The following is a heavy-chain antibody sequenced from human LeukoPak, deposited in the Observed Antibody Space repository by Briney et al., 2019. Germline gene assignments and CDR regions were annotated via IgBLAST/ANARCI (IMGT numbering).Heavy chain of an antibody. Sequence: PGGSLRLSCAASGFTFSSYAMSWIRQAPGKGLEWVSYISSSSSTIYYADSEKGRFTISRDNAKKSLYVQMNSLRAEDTAVYYCARGTSRTSYYMDVWGKGTTVTVSS. D-gene: IGHD1-7*01. CDR2: ISSSSSTI. J-gene: IGHJ6*03. CDR1: GFTFSSYA. V-gene: IGHV3-48*04. CDR3: ARGTSRTSYYMDV.